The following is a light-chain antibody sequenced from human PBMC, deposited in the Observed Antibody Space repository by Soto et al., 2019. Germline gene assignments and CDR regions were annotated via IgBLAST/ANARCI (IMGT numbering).Light chain of an antibody. Sequence: QSALTQPPSASGSPGQSVTISCTGTSSDVGGYNYVSWYQQHPGKAPKLMISEVSKRPSGVPERFSGSKSGNTASLTVSGLQAEDEADYYCSSFAGNNNLVFGGGTKLT. J-gene: IGLJ2*01. CDR3: SSFAGNNNLV. CDR1: SSDVGGYNY. CDR2: EVS. V-gene: IGLV2-8*01.